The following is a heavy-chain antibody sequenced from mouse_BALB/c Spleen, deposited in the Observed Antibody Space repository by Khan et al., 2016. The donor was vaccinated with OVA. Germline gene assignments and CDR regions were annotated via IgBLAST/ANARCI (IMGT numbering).Heavy chain of an antibody. CDR1: GYSITSGYR. J-gene: IGHJ1*01. V-gene: IGHV3-1*02. Sequence: VQLQQSGPDLVKPSQSLSLTCTVTGYSITSGYRWHWIRQFPGNKLEWMGYIHYSGSTTYNPSLKSRISITRDTSKNKFFLQLNSVTTEDTATYNCAKFITTATWYFDVWGAGTTVTVSS. D-gene: IGHD1-2*01. CDR3: AKFITTATWYFDV. CDR2: IHYSGST.